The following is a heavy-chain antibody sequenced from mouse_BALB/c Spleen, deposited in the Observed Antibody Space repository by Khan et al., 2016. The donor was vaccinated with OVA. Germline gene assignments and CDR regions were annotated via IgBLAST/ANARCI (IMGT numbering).Heavy chain of an antibody. D-gene: IGHD1-1*01. CDR1: GYTFTSYV. Sequence: MQLEESGPELVKPGASVKMSCKASGYTFTSYVMHWVKQKPGQGLEWIGYINPYNDGTKYNEKFKGKATLTSDKSSSTAYMELSSLTSEDSAIHYCARRDYYGSSSFAYWGQGTLVTVSA. V-gene: IGHV1S136*01. CDR2: INPYNDGT. CDR3: ARRDYYGSSSFAY. J-gene: IGHJ3*01.